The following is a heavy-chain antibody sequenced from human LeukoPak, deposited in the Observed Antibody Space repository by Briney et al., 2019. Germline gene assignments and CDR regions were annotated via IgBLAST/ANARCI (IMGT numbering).Heavy chain of an antibody. D-gene: IGHD1-1*01. CDR1: GGFISSYY. Sequence: SETLSLTCTVSGGFISSYYWSWIRQPPGKGLEWIGYIYYSGSTNYNPSLKSRVTISVDTSKNQFSLKLSSVTAADTAVYYCARVSPGGTTIYYYYYMDVWGKGTTVTVSS. V-gene: IGHV4-59*01. CDR3: ARVSPGGTTIYYYYYMDV. J-gene: IGHJ6*03. CDR2: IYYSGST.